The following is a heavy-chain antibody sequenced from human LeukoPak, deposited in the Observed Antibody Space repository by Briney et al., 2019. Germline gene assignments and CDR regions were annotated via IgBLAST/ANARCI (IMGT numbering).Heavy chain of an antibody. CDR2: ISQDGDGT. CDR1: GFASSTFW. D-gene: IGHD1-26*01. J-gene: IGHJ5*01. V-gene: IGHV3-7*01. CDR3: ARVRPGDADS. Sequence: GRTPRPSCAPSGFASSTFWMTWVRQAPEMGGWWVASISQDGDGTSYGDSVKGRFTISRDNAENSLYLQMNSVRADDTAVYYCARVRPGDADSWGQGTLVSVSS.